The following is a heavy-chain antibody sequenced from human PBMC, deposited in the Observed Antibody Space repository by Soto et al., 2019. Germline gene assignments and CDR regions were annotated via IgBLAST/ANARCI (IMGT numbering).Heavy chain of an antibody. CDR1: GYTFTNYY. J-gene: IGHJ5*02. Sequence: ASVKVSCKASGYTFTNYYMHWLRQAPGQGLEWMGWMNPRSGGSKYAQAFQDRVTMTRDASISTAYMEMTSLRHGDTAVYFCARSDESTSYPLDLWGPGTLVTVSS. CDR3: ARSDESTSYPLDL. CDR2: MNPRSGGS. D-gene: IGHD2-2*01. V-gene: IGHV1-2*02.